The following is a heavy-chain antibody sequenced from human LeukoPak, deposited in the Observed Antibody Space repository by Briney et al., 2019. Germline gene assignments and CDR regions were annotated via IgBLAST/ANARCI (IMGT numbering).Heavy chain of an antibody. V-gene: IGHV4-59*12. D-gene: IGHD3-10*01. CDR2: IYYSGTT. CDR3: ASLVRDYYYYMDV. CDR1: GFTFSSYW. J-gene: IGHJ6*03. Sequence: GSLRLSCAASGFTFSSYWMHWVRQAPGKGLEWIGYIYYSGTTYYNPSLKSRVTISIDTSKNQFSLKLSSVTAADTAVYYCASLVRDYYYYMDVWGKGTTVTVSS.